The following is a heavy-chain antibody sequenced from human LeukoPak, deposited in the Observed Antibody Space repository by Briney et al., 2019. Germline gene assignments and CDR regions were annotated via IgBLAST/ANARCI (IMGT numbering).Heavy chain of an antibody. J-gene: IGHJ3*02. D-gene: IGHD3-10*01. V-gene: IGHV3-7*01. CDR1: GFTFSSYW. CDR3: ARADGSGSYYSDAFDI. Sequence: PGGSLRLSCAASGFTFSSYWMSWVRQAPGKGLEWVANIKQDGSEKYYVDSVKGRFTISRDNAKNSMYLQMNSLRAEDTAVYYCARADGSGSYYSDAFDIWGQGTMVTVSS. CDR2: IKQDGSEK.